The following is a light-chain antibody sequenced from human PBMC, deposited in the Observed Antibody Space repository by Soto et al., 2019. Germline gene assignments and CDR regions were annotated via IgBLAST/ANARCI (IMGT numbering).Light chain of an antibody. CDR1: QSVSSY. V-gene: IGKV3-11*01. CDR2: DAS. CDR3: QQRSNWPPGGT. J-gene: IGKJ4*01. Sequence: EIVLTQSPATLSWSPGERATLSCRASQSVSSYLAWYQQKPGQAPRLLIYDASNRATGIPARFSGSGSGTDFTLTISSLEPEDFAVYYCQQRSNWPPGGTFGGGTKVEIK.